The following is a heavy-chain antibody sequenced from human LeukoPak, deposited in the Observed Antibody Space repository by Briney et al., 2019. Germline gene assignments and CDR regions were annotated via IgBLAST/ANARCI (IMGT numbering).Heavy chain of an antibody. D-gene: IGHD3-22*01. Sequence: GGSLRLSCAASGFTFSSYSMNWVRQAPGKGLEWVSSISSSSSYIYYADSVKGRFTISRDNAKNSLYLQMNSLRAEDTAVYYCARDDRDYDSSGYYDYGDYWGQGTLVTVSS. CDR2: ISSSSSYI. CDR3: ARDDRDYDSSGYYDYGDY. CDR1: GFTFSSYS. V-gene: IGHV3-21*01. J-gene: IGHJ4*02.